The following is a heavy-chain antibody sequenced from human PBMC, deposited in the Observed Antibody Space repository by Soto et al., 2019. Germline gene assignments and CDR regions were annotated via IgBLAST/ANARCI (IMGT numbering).Heavy chain of an antibody. Sequence: ASVKGSCKASGYTFTSYGISWLLQAPGQGLEWMGWISAYNGNTNYAQKLQGRVTMTTDTSTSTAYMELRSLRSDDTAVYYCARDAAVGLFDYWGQGTLVTVSS. CDR2: ISAYNGNT. CDR1: GYTFTSYG. D-gene: IGHD1-26*01. J-gene: IGHJ4*02. CDR3: ARDAAVGLFDY. V-gene: IGHV1-18*01.